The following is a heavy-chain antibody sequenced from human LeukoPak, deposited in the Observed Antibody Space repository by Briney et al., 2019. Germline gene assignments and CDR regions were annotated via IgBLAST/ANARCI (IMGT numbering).Heavy chain of an antibody. CDR1: GGSFSGYY. D-gene: IGHD3-22*01. V-gene: IGHV4-34*01. J-gene: IGHJ4*02. CDR3: ARGRVLGGSSGYYYFDY. CDR2: INHSAMS. Sequence: PSETLSLTCAVYGGSFSGYYWTWIRQPPGKGLEWIGEINHSAMSAYDPSLKSRVTISVDTSKNQFSLKLSSVTAADTAVYYCARGRVLGGSSGYYYFDYWGQGTLVTVSS.